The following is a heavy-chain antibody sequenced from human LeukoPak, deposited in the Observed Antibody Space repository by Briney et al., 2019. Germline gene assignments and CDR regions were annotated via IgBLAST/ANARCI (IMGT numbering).Heavy chain of an antibody. D-gene: IGHD6-13*01. V-gene: IGHV1-2*02. CDR3: ARPAAAGPWGVFDY. Sequence: GASVKVSCKASGYTFTGYYMHWVRQAPGQGLEWMGWINPNSGGTNYAQKFQGRVTMTRDTSISTAYMELRSLRSDDTAVYYCARPAAAGPWGVFDYWGQGTLVTVSS. CDR1: GYTFTGYY. J-gene: IGHJ4*02. CDR2: INPNSGGT.